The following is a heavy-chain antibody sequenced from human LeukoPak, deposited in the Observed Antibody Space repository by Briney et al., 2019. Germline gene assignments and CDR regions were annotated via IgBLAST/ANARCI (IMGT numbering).Heavy chain of an antibody. Sequence: GGSLRLSCAASGFSFSNHAMSWVRQAPGKGLEWVSTISDSGGSTYYADSVKGRFTLSRDNSKSTLSLQMNSLRADDTAVYYCATQNFDYWGQGTLVTVSS. CDR1: GFSFSNHA. V-gene: IGHV3-23*01. J-gene: IGHJ4*02. CDR2: ISDSGGST. CDR3: ATQNFDY.